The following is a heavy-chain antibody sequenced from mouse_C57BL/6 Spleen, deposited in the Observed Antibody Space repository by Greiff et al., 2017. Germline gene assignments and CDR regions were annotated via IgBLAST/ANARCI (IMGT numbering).Heavy chain of an antibody. CDR3: ARWDYSKSDY. CDR2: IDPSDSYT. Sequence: VQLQQPGAELVMPGASVKLSCKASGYTFTSYWMHWVKQRPGQGLEWIGEIDPSDSYTNYNQKFKGKSTLTVDKSSSTAYMQLSSLTSEDSAVYYCARWDYSKSDYWGQGTTLTVSS. D-gene: IGHD2-5*01. J-gene: IGHJ2*01. CDR1: GYTFTSYW. V-gene: IGHV1-69*01.